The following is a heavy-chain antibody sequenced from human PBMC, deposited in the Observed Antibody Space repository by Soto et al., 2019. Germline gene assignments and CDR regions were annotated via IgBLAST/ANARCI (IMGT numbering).Heavy chain of an antibody. D-gene: IGHD6-6*01. Sequence: PSETLSLTCTVSGDSISSSTYYWGWIRQPPGKGLEWIGCIYHTGTTYYNPSLKSRVTISVDTSKNQFSLKLSSVTAADTAVYYCARPYFSSSSMFDYWGQGTLVTV. CDR1: GDSISSSTYY. CDR2: IYHTGTT. J-gene: IGHJ4*02. V-gene: IGHV4-39*01. CDR3: ARPYFSSSSMFDY.